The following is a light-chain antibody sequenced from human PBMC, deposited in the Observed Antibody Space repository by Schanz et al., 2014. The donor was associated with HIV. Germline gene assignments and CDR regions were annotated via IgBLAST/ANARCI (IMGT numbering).Light chain of an antibody. CDR3: CSYAGSSTVV. J-gene: IGLJ2*01. CDR2: EVA. CDR1: SSDVGGYNY. V-gene: IGLV2-8*01. Sequence: QSALTQPPSASGSPGQSVTISCTGTSSDVGGYNYVSWYQQHPGNAPKLLIFEVAKRPSGVPGRFSGSKSGNTASLTVSGLQAEDEADYYCCSYAGSSTVVFGRGTKLTVL.